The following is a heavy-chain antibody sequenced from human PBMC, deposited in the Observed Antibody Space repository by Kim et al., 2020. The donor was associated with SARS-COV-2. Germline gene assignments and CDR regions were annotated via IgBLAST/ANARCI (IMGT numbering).Heavy chain of an antibody. Sequence: GGSLRLSCAASRFTISSDAKNWVRQAPGKGLEWVSYISSGSDYIYYADSGKGRFTVSRDNAKKSLYLQRNSLRDEDTAVYSCTRELENSSSRGGLWGQGT. D-gene: IGHD6-6*01. CDR3: TRELENSSSRGGL. CDR2: ISSGSDYI. J-gene: IGHJ4*02. V-gene: IGHV3-21*05. CDR1: RFTISSDA.